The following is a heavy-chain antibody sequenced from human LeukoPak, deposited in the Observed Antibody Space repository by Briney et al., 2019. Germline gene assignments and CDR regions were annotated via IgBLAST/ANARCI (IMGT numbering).Heavy chain of an antibody. J-gene: IGHJ4*02. D-gene: IGHD3-16*01. CDR3: ARDAVLGPDY. CDR2: IIPLFGTP. CDR1: GGTFSSYT. Sequence: ASVKVSCKASGGTFSSYTISWVRQAPGQGLEWMGGIIPLFGTPDYAQKFQDRLTITADKSTSTAYMELSSLRSEDTAVYYCARDAVLGPDYWGQGSLVTVSS. V-gene: IGHV1-69*06.